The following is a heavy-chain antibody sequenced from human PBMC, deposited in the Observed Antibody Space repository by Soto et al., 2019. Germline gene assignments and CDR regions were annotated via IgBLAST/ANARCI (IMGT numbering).Heavy chain of an antibody. D-gene: IGHD6-19*01. J-gene: IGHJ4*02. CDR2: IYHSGST. V-gene: IGHV4-30-2*01. Sequence: SETLSLTCAVSGGSISSGGYSWSWIRQPPGKGLEWIGYIYHSGSTYYNPSLKSRVTISVDRSKNQFFLKLSSVTAADTAVYYCARVNVAGTVDYWGQGTLVTVS. CDR1: GGSISSGGYS. CDR3: ARVNVAGTVDY.